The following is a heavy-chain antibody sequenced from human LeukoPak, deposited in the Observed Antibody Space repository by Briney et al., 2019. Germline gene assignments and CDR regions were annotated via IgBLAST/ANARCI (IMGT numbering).Heavy chain of an antibody. CDR1: GYSISSGYY. CDR3: ASDSGTTGEVKFDP. D-gene: IGHD3-10*01. V-gene: IGHV4-38-2*02. Sequence: NPSETLSLTCTVSGYSISSGYYWGWIRQPPGKGLEWIGSIYHSGSTYYNPSLKSRVTISVDTSKNQFSLKLSSVTAADTAVYYCASDSGTTGEVKFDPWGQGTLVTVSS. J-gene: IGHJ5*02. CDR2: IYHSGST.